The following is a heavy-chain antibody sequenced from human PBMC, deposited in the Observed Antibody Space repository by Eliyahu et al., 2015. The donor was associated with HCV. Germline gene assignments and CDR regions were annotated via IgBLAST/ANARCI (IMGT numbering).Heavy chain of an antibody. D-gene: IGHD6-13*01. CDR3: ARDLTVPAAGTCNDY. J-gene: IGHJ4*02. CDR2: INAGNGNT. V-gene: IGHV1-3*01. CDR1: GYXFTSYA. Sequence: QVQLVQSGAEVKKPGASVKXSCKAXGYXFTSYAXHWVRQAPGQRLEWMGWINAGNGNTKYSQKFQGRVTITRDTSASTAYMELSSLRSEDTAVYYCARDLTVPAAGTCNDYWGQGTLVTVSS.